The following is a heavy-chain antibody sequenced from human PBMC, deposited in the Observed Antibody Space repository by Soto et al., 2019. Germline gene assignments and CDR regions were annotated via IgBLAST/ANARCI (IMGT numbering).Heavy chain of an antibody. V-gene: IGHV4-39*01. CDR2: IYYSGST. D-gene: IGHD6-19*01. CDR1: GGSISSSSYY. Sequence: SETLSLTCTVSGGSISSSSYYWGWIRQPPGKGLEWIGSIYYSGSTYYNPSLKSRVTISVDTSKNQFSLKLSSVTAADTAVYYCAGAVAGTYYFDYWGQGTLVTVSS. J-gene: IGHJ4*02. CDR3: AGAVAGTYYFDY.